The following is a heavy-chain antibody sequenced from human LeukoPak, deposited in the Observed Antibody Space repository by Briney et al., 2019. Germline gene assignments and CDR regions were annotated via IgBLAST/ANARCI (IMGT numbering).Heavy chain of an antibody. V-gene: IGHV4-39*07. CDR3: ARGEDYYDSSGYFVFDY. CDR1: GGSISSSSYY. CDR2: IYYSGST. J-gene: IGHJ4*02. Sequence: PSETLSLTCTVSGGSISSSSYYWGWIRQPPGKGLEWIGSIYYSGSTYYNPSLKSRVTKSVDTSKNQFSLKLSSVTAADTAVYYCARGEDYYDSSGYFVFDYWGQGTLVTVSS. D-gene: IGHD3-22*01.